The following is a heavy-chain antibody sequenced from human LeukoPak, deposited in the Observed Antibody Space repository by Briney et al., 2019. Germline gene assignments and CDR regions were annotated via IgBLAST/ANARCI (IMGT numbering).Heavy chain of an antibody. V-gene: IGHV4-61*02. D-gene: IGHD3-16*01. J-gene: IGHJ4*02. Sequence: SETLSLTCTVSGASVSSDRFYWTWVRHPAGKGLEWIERIKSSNTNYNPSLKSRVSISLDTSTNEFSLKLSSLTAADTAVYYCARVPDWTYVPDYWGQGTLVTVSS. CDR3: ARVPDWTYVPDY. CDR2: IKSSNT. CDR1: GASVSSDRFY.